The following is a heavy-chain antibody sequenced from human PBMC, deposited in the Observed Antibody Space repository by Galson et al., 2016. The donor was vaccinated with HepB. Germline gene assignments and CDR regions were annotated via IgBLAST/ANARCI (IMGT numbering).Heavy chain of an antibody. J-gene: IGHJ3*02. Sequence: SLRLSCAASGLTFRRYAFSWLRQAPGKGLEWVSVSASGDITYYVHSVKGRFTTSRDKSKNTLFLNMISLIAEDTASYYCASHLGGSSLDPFDMWGRGTMVTVSS. V-gene: IGHV3-23*01. CDR3: ASHLGGSSLDPFDM. D-gene: IGHD3-16*01. CDR1: GLTFRRYA. CDR2: SASGDIT.